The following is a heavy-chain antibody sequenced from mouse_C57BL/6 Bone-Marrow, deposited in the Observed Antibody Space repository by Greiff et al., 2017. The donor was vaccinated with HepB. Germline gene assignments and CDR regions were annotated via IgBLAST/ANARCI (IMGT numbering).Heavy chain of an antibody. CDR1: GYTFTSYW. J-gene: IGHJ3*01. CDR2: IDPSDSYT. V-gene: IGHV1-59*01. CDR3: ARTTGGVAY. Sequence: VQLQQPGAELVRPGTSVKLSCKASGYTFTSYWMHWVKQRPGQGLEWIGVIDPSDSYTNYNQKFKGKATLTVDTSSSTAYMQLSSLTSEDSAVYYGARTTGGVAYWGQGTLVTVSA. D-gene: IGHD1-1*01.